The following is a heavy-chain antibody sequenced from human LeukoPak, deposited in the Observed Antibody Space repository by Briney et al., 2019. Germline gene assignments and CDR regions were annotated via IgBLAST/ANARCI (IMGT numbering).Heavy chain of an antibody. CDR2: ISSSSSYI. J-gene: IGHJ4*02. D-gene: IGHD4-17*01. CDR1: GFSFSSYT. V-gene: IGHV3-21*01. CDR3: ARDQPDYGANY. Sequence: GGSLRLSCAASGFSFSSYTMNWVRQALGKGLEWVSIISSSSSYIYYADSVKGRLTISRDNAKNTLYLQMNSLRAEDTAVYYCARDQPDYGANYWGQGTLVTVSS.